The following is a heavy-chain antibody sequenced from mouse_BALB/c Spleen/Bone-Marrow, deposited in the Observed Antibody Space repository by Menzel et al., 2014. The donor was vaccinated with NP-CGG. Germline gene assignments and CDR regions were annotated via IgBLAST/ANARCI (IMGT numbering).Heavy chain of an antibody. CDR1: GFTFSNYG. J-gene: IGHJ4*01. Sequence: EVKLMESGGDLVKPGGSLKLSCAASGFTFSNYGMSWVRQTPDKRLEWVATISSGGSYTYFPHSVKGRFTISRDNAKNTLFRQMNSLKSEDAARYYGAKLATDYAMDYWGQGTSVTVSS. V-gene: IGHV5-6*01. CDR2: ISSGGSYT. CDR3: AKLATDYAMDY. D-gene: IGHD3-1*01.